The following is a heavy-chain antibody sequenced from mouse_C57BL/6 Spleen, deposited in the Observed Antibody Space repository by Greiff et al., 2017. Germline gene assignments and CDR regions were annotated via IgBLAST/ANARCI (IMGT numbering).Heavy chain of an antibody. V-gene: IGHV2-2*01. J-gene: IGHJ3*01. CDR1: GFSLTSYG. Sequence: VKLQQSGPGLVQPSQSLSITCTVSGFSLTSYGVHWVRQSPGKGLEWLGVIWSGGSTDYNAAVISRLSISKDNSKSQVCFKMNSLQAADTAIYYCARSGLRAWFAYWGQGTLVTVSA. D-gene: IGHD1-1*01. CDR3: ARSGLRAWFAY. CDR2: IWSGGST.